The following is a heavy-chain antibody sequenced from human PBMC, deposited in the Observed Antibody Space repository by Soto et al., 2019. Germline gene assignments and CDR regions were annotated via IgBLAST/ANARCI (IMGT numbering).Heavy chain of an antibody. D-gene: IGHD2-2*01. CDR3: ARDPPIVVVPADMAGYYGMDV. CDR1: GFTFSSYA. J-gene: IGHJ6*02. V-gene: IGHV3-30-3*01. CDR2: ISYDGSNK. Sequence: QVQLVESGGGVVQPGRSLRLSCAASGFTFSSYAMHWVRQAPGKGLEWVAVISYDGSNKYYADSVKGRVTISRDNSKNTLYLQMNSLRAEDTAVYYCARDPPIVVVPADMAGYYGMDVWGQGTTVTVSS.